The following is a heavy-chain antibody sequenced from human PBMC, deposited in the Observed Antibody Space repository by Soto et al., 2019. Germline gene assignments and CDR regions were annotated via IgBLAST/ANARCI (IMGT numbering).Heavy chain of an antibody. CDR2: ISGGGGST. D-gene: IGHD2-2*01. CDR1: GFTFYNYA. J-gene: IGHJ6*02. V-gene: IGHV3-23*01. CDR3: AKRLYCSSTSCYGDDYYGMDV. Sequence: GGSLRLSCAASGFTFYNYAMNWVRQAPGKGLEWVSAISGGGGSTYYADSVKGRFTISRDNSKNTLYLQMNSLRAEDTAVYYCAKRLYCSSTSCYGDDYYGMDVWGQGTTVTVSS.